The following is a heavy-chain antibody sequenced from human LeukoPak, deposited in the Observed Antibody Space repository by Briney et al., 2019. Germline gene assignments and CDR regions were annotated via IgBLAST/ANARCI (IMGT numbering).Heavy chain of an antibody. CDR3: ARDRRPKGWYFDL. J-gene: IGHJ2*01. V-gene: IGHV3-69-1*01. Sequence: GGSLRLSCAASGFTFKTYGMGWVRQAPGKGLEWVSGISSGYTTYYADSVKGRFIISRDNAKNSLYLQMNSLRAEDTAVYYCARDRRPKGWYFDLWGRGTLVTVSS. CDR1: GFTFKTYG. CDR2: ISSGYTT.